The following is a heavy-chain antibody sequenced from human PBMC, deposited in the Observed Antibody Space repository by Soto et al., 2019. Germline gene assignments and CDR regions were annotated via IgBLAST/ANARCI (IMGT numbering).Heavy chain of an antibody. V-gene: IGHV3-23*01. CDR2: ISGSGGST. CDR3: AKDQGSSWYEIDY. CDR1: GFTFSNYA. Sequence: EVQLLESGGGLVQPGGSLRLSCAASGFTFSNYAVTWVRQAPGKGLEWVSTISGSGGSTYYADSVKGRFTISRDNSKNTLYLQMNSLRAEDTAVDYCAKDQGSSWYEIDYWGQGTRVTVSS. J-gene: IGHJ4*02. D-gene: IGHD6-13*01.